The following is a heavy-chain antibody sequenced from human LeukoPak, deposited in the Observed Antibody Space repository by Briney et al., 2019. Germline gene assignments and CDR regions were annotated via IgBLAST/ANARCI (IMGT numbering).Heavy chain of an antibody. Sequence: SETLSLTCTIYGGPFNGYYWSWIRQPPGKGLEWIGEINHSGTTNYNPSLENRVTISGDTSNYQFTLKLRSMTAADTAGYYGARVGSCPTSNDYWWREALVTVSS. CDR3: ARVGSCPTSNDY. CDR1: GGPFNGYY. D-gene: IGHD1-26*01. J-gene: IGHJ4*02. V-gene: IGHV4-34*01. CDR2: INHSGTT.